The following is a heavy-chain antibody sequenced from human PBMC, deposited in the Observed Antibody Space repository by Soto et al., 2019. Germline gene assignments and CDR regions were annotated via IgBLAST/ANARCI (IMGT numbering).Heavy chain of an antibody. D-gene: IGHD6-6*01. J-gene: IGHJ6*02. CDR2: INHSGST. CDR1: GGSFSGYY. Sequence: PSETLSLTCAVYGGSFSGYYWSWIRQPPGKGLEWIGEINHSGSTNYNPSLKSRVTISVDTSKNQFSLKLSSVTAADTAVYYCARGGRGSSPPFDYYGMDVWGQGTTVTVSS. V-gene: IGHV4-34*01. CDR3: ARGGRGSSPPFDYYGMDV.